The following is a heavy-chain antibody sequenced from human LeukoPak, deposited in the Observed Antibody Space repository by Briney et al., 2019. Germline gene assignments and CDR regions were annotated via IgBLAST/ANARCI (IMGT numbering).Heavy chain of an antibody. V-gene: IGHV3-48*04. CDR2: ISNTGSTM. CDR1: GFTFSSYS. D-gene: IGHD1-26*01. CDR3: GRDGSGSPDY. J-gene: IGHJ4*02. Sequence: PGGSLRLSCVASGFTFSSYSMNWVRQAPGKGLEWVSYISNTGSTMYYADSVKGRFTISRDNAKNSLYLQMNGLRADDTAVYYCGRDGSGSPDYWGQGTLVTVSS.